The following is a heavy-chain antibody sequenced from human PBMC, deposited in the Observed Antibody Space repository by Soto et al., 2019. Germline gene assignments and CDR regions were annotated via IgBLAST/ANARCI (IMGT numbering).Heavy chain of an antibody. D-gene: IGHD3-22*01. CDR3: ARGTYYYDSSGYYYVGGCFDY. V-gene: IGHV4-30-4*01. CDR2: IYHSGST. J-gene: IGHJ4*02. CDR1: GDSISTADYY. Sequence: QVQLQESGPGLVKPSQTLSLTCTVSGDSISTADYYWNWIRQPPGKGLEWIGYIYHSGSTYYNPSLKSRVTISVDRSKNQFSLKLSSVTAADTAVYYCARGTYYYDSSGYYYVGGCFDYWGQGTLVTVSS.